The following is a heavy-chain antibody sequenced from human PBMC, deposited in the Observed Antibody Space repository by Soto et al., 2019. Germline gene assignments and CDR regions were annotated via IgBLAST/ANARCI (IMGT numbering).Heavy chain of an antibody. Sequence: EVQLVESGGGLVQPGGSLRLSCAASGFTVSSNYMSWVRQAPGKGLEWVSVIYSGGSTYYADSVKGRFTISRHNSKNTLYLQMNSLRAEDPAVYYCARVRGSSGWYASRVIYWYFDLWGGGTLVTVSS. CDR3: ARVRGSSGWYASRVIYWYFDL. CDR2: IYSGGST. D-gene: IGHD6-19*01. V-gene: IGHV3-53*04. J-gene: IGHJ2*01. CDR1: GFTVSSNY.